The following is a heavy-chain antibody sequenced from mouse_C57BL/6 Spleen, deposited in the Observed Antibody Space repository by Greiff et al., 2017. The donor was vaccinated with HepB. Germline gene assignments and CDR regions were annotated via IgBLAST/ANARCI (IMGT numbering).Heavy chain of an antibody. CDR1: GYTFTSYW. Sequence: VQLQQSGAELAKPGASVKLSCKASGYTFTSYWMHWVKQRPGQGLKWIGYINPSNAYTNYNQSFKDKATLTADKSSSTAYMQLNSLTYDDSPVYYCASGYDAFAYWGKGTLVTVSA. CDR3: ASGYDAFAY. CDR2: INPSNAYT. J-gene: IGHJ3*01. D-gene: IGHD2-2*01. V-gene: IGHV1-7*01.